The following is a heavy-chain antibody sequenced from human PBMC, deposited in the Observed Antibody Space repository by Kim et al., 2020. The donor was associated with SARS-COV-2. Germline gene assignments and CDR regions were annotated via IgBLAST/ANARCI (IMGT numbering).Heavy chain of an antibody. D-gene: IGHD6-13*01. Sequence: ASVKVSCKASGYTFTSYGISWVRQAPGQGLEWMGWISAYNGNTNYAQKLQGRVTMTTDTSTSTAYMELRSLRSDDTAVYYCARGGQQLVNYYYYYGMDVWGQGTTVTVSS. J-gene: IGHJ6*02. V-gene: IGHV1-18*01. CDR1: GYTFTSYG. CDR3: ARGGQQLVNYYYYYGMDV. CDR2: ISAYNGNT.